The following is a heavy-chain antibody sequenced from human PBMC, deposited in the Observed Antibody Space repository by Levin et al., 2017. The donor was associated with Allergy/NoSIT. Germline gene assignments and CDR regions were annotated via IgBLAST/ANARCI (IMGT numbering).Heavy chain of an antibody. Sequence: GGSLRLSCVASGFTFSDYAMHWSRQAPGRGLEWVAVISYNGNIKYNADSVQGRFTISRSNSNNTLYLQMNSLRVEDTSVYYCARDYWTYPATRDGTDVWGQGTTDTVSS. CDR2: ISYNGNIK. CDR3: ARDYWTYPATRDGTDV. D-gene: IGHD1-1*01. J-gene: IGHJ6*02. V-gene: IGHV3-30*04. CDR1: GFTFSDYA.